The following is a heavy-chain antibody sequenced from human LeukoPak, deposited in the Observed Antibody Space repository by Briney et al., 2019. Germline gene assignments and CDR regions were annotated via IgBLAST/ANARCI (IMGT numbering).Heavy chain of an antibody. CDR1: GFTFSTYE. J-gene: IGHJ4*02. CDR2: IGSTGSAI. Sequence: PGGSLRLSCAASGFTFSTYEMSWVRQAPGKGLEWISYIGSTGSAIYYADSVKGRFAISRDNAKNSLFLQMSSLRAEDSAVYYCARERITGGFDYWGQGTLVTVSS. V-gene: IGHV3-48*03. CDR3: ARERITGGFDY. D-gene: IGHD1-20*01.